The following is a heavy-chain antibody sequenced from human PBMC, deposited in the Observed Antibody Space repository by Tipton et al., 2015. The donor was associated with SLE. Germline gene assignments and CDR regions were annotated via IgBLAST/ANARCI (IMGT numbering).Heavy chain of an antibody. V-gene: IGHV4-4*09. CDR3: ARGAGVGATGVFDI. J-gene: IGHJ3*02. CDR2: IYTSGST. Sequence: TLSLTCAVYGGSFSGYYWSWIRQPPGKGLEWIGYIYTSGSTNYNPSLKSRVTISVDTSKNQFSLKLSSVTAADTAVYYCARGAGVGATGVFDIWGQGTMVTVSS. D-gene: IGHD1-26*01. CDR1: GGSFSGYY.